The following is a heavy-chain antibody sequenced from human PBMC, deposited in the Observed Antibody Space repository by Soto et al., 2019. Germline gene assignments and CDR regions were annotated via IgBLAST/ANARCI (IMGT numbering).Heavy chain of an antibody. CDR2: IIPIFGTA. J-gene: IGHJ6*02. Sequence: GASVKVSCKASGGTFSSYAISWVRQAPGQGPEWMGGIIPIFGTANYAQKFQGRVTITADESTSTAYMELSSLRSEDTAVYYCARQGGVSRPQYYYGVDVWGQGTTVTVSS. V-gene: IGHV1-69*13. CDR3: ARQGGVSRPQYYYGVDV. CDR1: GGTFSSYA.